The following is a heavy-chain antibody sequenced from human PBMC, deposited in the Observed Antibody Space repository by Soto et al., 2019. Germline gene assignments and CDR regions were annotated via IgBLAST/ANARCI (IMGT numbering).Heavy chain of an antibody. J-gene: IGHJ4*02. V-gene: IGHV4-59*01. D-gene: IGHD2-2*03. CDR3: AREGNLGRWIQPLDS. Sequence: SETLSLTCTVSGYSISSYSWSWIRQPPGKGLEWIGNIHYNGNTKYSPSLKSRVTMSVDTSKNHFSLKLISVTTADTAVYFCAREGNLGRWIQPLDSWGQGTLVTVSS. CDR1: GYSISSYS. CDR2: IHYNGNT.